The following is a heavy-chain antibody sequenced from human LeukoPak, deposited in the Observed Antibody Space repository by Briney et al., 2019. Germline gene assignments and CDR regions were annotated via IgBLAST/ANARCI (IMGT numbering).Heavy chain of an antibody. CDR3: ARTSYIDY. D-gene: IGHD2-2*01. J-gene: IGHJ4*02. Sequence: GGSLRLSCAASGFSFSTYWMTWVRQAPGKGLEWVSYISSSSSAIYYADSVQGRFTISRDNAKNSLYLQMNSLRDEDTAVYYCARTSYIDYWGQGTLVTVSS. CDR1: GFSFSTYW. V-gene: IGHV3-48*02. CDR2: ISSSSSAI.